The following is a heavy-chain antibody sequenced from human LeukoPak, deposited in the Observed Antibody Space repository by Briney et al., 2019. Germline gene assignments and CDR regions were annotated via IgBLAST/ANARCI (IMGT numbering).Heavy chain of an antibody. CDR2: ISDTGSST. CDR3: AKGRCGNTCFPDC. J-gene: IGHJ4*02. V-gene: IGHV3-23*01. Sequence: GGSLRLSCAASGFTFSSYGMSWVRQAPGKGLEWLSSISDTGSSTYYADSVKGRFTISRDNSRNTLVLQMNSLRADDTAVYYCAKGRCGNTCFPDCWGQGNLVTVSS. CDR1: GFTFSSYG. D-gene: IGHD2-21*01.